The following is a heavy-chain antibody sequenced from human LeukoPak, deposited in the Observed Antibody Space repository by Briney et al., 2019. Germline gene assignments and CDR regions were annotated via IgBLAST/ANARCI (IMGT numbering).Heavy chain of an antibody. V-gene: IGHV1-69*13. J-gene: IGHJ6*02. CDR1: GGTFISYA. CDR3: ARVVKDYYDFWSGYYGMDV. CDR2: IIPIFGTA. Sequence: SVKVSCKASGGTFISYAISWVRQAPGQGLEWMGGIIPIFGTANYAQKLQGRVTITADESTSTAYMELSRLRSEDTAVYYCARVVKDYYDFWSGYYGMDVWGQGTTVTVSS. D-gene: IGHD3-3*01.